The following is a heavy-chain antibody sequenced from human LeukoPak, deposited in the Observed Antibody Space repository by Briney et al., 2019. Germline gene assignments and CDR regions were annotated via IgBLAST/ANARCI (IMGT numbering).Heavy chain of an antibody. CDR2: IYTRGST. V-gene: IGHV4-61*02. CDR3: ARDDYSGGWSDAFDS. D-gene: IGHD6-19*01. CDR1: GGSISSGSYY. Sequence: SETLSPTCNVSGGSISSGSYYWSWVRQPAGKGLEWIGRIYTRGSTNYNPSLKSRVTISIYTSQNQFSLRLSSVTAADTAVYYCARDDYSGGWSDAFDSWGQGTMVTVSS. J-gene: IGHJ3*01.